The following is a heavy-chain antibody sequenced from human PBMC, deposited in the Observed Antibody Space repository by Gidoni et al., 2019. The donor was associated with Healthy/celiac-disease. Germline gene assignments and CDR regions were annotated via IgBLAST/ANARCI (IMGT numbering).Heavy chain of an antibody. CDR3: AKDGSPGSFDD. D-gene: IGHD1-26*01. J-gene: IGHJ4*02. CDR2: IRGSGGSK. Sequence: EVQLLASGGGLVQPGASLSLSCAASGSTFSRYAMGWVRQAPGKGREWVSAIRGSGGSKYYADSVKGRFTISRDNSKNTLYLQMNSLRAEDTAVYYCAKDGSPGSFDDWGQGTLVTVSS. CDR1: GSTFSRYA. V-gene: IGHV3-23*01.